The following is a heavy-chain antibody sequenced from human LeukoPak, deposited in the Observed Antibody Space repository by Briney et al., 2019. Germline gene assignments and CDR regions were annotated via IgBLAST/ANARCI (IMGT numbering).Heavy chain of an antibody. D-gene: IGHD3-3*01. CDR1: GYPISSGYY. J-gene: IGHJ4*02. Sequence: SETLSLTCTVSGYPISSGYYWGWIRQPPGKGLEWIGSIYHSGSTYYNPSLKSRVTISVDTSKNQFSLKLSSVTAADTAVYYCARTITIFGVAGKIDYWGQGTLVTVSS. CDR3: ARTITIFGVAGKIDY. V-gene: IGHV4-38-2*02. CDR2: IYHSGST.